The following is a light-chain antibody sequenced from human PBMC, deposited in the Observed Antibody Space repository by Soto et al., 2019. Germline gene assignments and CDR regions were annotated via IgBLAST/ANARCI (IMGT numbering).Light chain of an antibody. V-gene: IGKV1-9*01. Sequence: DIQLTQSPSFLSASVGDRVTITCRASQGISSYLAWYLQKPGKAPKLLIYAASTLQSGVPSRFSGSGSGTEFTLTISSLQPEDFETYYCQQLNSYPLTFGGGTKVEIK. CDR3: QQLNSYPLT. CDR1: QGISSY. CDR2: AAS. J-gene: IGKJ4*01.